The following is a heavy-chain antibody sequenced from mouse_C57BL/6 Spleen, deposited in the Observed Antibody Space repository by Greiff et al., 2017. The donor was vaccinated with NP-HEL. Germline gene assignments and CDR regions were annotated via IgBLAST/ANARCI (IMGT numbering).Heavy chain of an antibody. CDR2: INPNNGGT. Sequence: EVQLQQSGPELVKPGASVKIPCKASGYTFTDYNMDWVKQSHGKSLEWIGDINPNNGGTIYNQKFKGKATLTVDKSSSTAYMELRSLTSEDTAVYYCARSKGYDWYFDVWGTGTTVTVSS. D-gene: IGHD2-2*01. CDR3: ARSKGYDWYFDV. J-gene: IGHJ1*03. CDR1: GYTFTDYN. V-gene: IGHV1-18*01.